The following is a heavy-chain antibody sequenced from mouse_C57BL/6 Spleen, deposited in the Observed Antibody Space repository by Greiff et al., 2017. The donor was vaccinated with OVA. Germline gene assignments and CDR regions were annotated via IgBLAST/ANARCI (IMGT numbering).Heavy chain of an antibody. CDR1: GYTFTSYG. Sequence: VMLVESGAELARPGASVKLSCKASGYTFTSYGISWVKQRTGQGLEWIGEIYPRSGNTYYNEKFKGKATLTADKSSSTAYMELRSLTSEDSAVYFCARSLITTVVEGAYWGQGTLVTVSA. J-gene: IGHJ3*01. V-gene: IGHV1-81*01. CDR2: IYPRSGNT. CDR3: ARSLITTVVEGAY. D-gene: IGHD1-1*01.